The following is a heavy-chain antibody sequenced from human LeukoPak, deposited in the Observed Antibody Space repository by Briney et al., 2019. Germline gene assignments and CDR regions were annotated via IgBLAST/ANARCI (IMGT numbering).Heavy chain of an antibody. Sequence: PGGSLRLSCAASGFAFSDYYMTWIRQGPGKGPEWLSYISSSGSTMYYADSVEGRFTISRDNAKNSLYLQINSLRAEDRAVYYCAGLHYYAMDLWGQGTTVTVSS. V-gene: IGHV3-11*01. J-gene: IGHJ6*02. CDR3: AGLHYYAMDL. CDR2: ISSSGSTM. CDR1: GFAFSDYY.